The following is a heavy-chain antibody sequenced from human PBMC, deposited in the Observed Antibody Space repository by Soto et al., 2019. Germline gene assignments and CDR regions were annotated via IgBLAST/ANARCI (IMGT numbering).Heavy chain of an antibody. CDR1: GYTSNNYA. V-gene: IGHV1-3*01. CDR3: AREGISMVRGAPFY. D-gene: IGHD3-10*01. CDR2: INAGNGNT. Sequence: QAQLVQSGAEVKKPGASVKVSCKASGYTSNNYAMHWVRQAPGQGLEWMGCINAGNGNTKYSQKFQDRVTISRDTSASTAYMELSSLRYEDTAFYYCAREGISMVRGAPFYWGQGTLVTVSS. J-gene: IGHJ4*02.